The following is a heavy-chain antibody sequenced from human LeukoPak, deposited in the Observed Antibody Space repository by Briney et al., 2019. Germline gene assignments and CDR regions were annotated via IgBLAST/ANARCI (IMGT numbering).Heavy chain of an antibody. CDR3: ARGGGYYDSSGSFTRGKPAYYFDY. CDR1: GGSFSGYY. CDR2: INHSGST. D-gene: IGHD3-22*01. Sequence: SETLSLTCAVYGGSFSGYYWSGIRQPPGKGLEWIGEINHSGSTNYNPSLKRRVTISVDTSKNQFSLKLSSVTAPDTAVYYCARGGGYYDSSGSFTRGKPAYYFDYWGQGTLVTVSS. J-gene: IGHJ4*02. V-gene: IGHV4-34*01.